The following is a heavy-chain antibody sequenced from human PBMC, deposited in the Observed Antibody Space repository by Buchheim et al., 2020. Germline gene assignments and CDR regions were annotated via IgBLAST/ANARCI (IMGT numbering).Heavy chain of an antibody. Sequence: EVQLVESGGGLVQPGGSLRLSCAASGFTFSSYAMSWVRQAPGKGLEWVSAISGSGGSTYYADSVKGRFTISRDNSKKKLDLQMNSLRAEDTAVYYCAKHRCSSTSCFGTYFDYWGQGTL. CDR3: AKHRCSSTSCFGTYFDY. J-gene: IGHJ4*02. V-gene: IGHV3-23*04. CDR1: GFTFSSYA. CDR2: ISGSGGST. D-gene: IGHD2-2*01.